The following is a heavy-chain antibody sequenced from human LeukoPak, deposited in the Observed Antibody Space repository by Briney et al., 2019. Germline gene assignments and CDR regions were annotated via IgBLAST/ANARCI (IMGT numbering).Heavy chain of an antibody. CDR1: GGSISSRNW. CDR3: ARASHDYGDYSHFDY. Sequence: SETLSLTCAVSGGSISSRNWWSWVRRPPGKGLEGIGEIYHSGSTNYNPSLKTRVTISVDKSKNQFSLKLSSVTAADTAVYYCARASHDYGDYSHFDYWGQGTLVTVSS. D-gene: IGHD4-17*01. J-gene: IGHJ4*02. V-gene: IGHV4-4*02. CDR2: IYHSGST.